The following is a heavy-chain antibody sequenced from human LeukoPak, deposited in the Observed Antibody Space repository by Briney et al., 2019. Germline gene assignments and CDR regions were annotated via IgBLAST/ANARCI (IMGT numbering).Heavy chain of an antibody. J-gene: IGHJ6*03. V-gene: IGHV1-2*02. CDR3: ARDDSSEYDYYYYYMDV. Sequence: ASVKVSCKASGYTFTGYYMHWVRQAPGQGLEWMGWINPNSGGTNYAQKFQGRVTMTRDTSISTAYMELSRLRSDDTAVYYCARDDSSEYDYYYYYMDVWGKGTTVTVSS. D-gene: IGHD6-25*01. CDR1: GYTFTGYY. CDR2: INPNSGGT.